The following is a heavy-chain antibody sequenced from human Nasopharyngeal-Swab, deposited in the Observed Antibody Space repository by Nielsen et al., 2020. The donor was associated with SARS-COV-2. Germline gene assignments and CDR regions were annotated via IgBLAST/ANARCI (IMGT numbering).Heavy chain of an antibody. Sequence: GESLKISCAASGFTFSTYAMTWVRQAPGKGLVWVSGIKGNSRSITYADYVKGRFTISRDNSKNTVSLQMNSLRAEDSGLYFCAKELYDLSGALDQWGQGTLVTVSS. CDR3: AKELYDLSGALDQ. CDR1: GFTFSTYA. D-gene: IGHD3-3*01. V-gene: IGHV3-23*01. J-gene: IGHJ4*02. CDR2: IKGNSRSI.